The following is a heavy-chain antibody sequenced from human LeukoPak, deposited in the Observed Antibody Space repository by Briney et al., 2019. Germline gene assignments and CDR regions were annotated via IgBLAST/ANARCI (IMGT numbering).Heavy chain of an antibody. V-gene: IGHV3-23*01. CDR3: AKVRRGIAVAGPFDY. J-gene: IGHJ4*02. Sequence: GGSLRLSCAASGFTFSSYAMSWVRQAPGKGLEWVSAISGSGGSTYYADSVKGRFTTSRDNSKNTLYLQMNSLRAEDTAVYYCAKVRRGIAVAGPFDYWGQGTLVTVSS. CDR1: GFTFSSYA. CDR2: ISGSGGST. D-gene: IGHD6-19*01.